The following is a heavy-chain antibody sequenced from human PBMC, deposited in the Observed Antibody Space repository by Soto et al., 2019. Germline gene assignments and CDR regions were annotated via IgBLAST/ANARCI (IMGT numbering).Heavy chain of an antibody. J-gene: IGHJ4*02. CDR2: TYYRSNWRH. CDR3: ARGVAGSGFDL. Sequence: PSQTLSLTCAISGDSVSSNTAAWNWIRSSPSRGLEWLGRTYYRSNWRHDYAVSVKSRITVSPDTSENHFSLQLNSVTPDDTAVYYCARGVAGSGFDLWGQGTLVTVSS. V-gene: IGHV6-1*01. CDR1: GDSVSSNTAA. D-gene: IGHD6-19*01.